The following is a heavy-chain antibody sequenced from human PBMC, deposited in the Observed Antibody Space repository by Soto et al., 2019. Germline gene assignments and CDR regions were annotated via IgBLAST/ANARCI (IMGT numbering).Heavy chain of an antibody. CDR1: GFTVSSNY. CDR2: IYSGGST. Sequence: GGSLRLSCAASGFTVSSNYMSWVRQAPGKGLEWVSVIYSGGSTYYADSVKGRFTISRHNSKNTLYLQMNSLRAEDTAVYYCARGEVVTAIGAFDIWGQGTMVTVSS. CDR3: ARGEVVTAIGAFDI. V-gene: IGHV3-53*04. J-gene: IGHJ3*02. D-gene: IGHD2-21*02.